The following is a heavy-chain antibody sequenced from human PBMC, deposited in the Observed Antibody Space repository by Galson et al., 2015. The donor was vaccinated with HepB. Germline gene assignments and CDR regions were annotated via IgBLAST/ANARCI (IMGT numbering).Heavy chain of an antibody. CDR2: ISFDGRNK. CDR3: ARDFYFDFWSGSGLEY. D-gene: IGHD3-3*01. V-gene: IGHV3-30*03. CDR1: GFTFSRYG. Sequence: SLRLSCAASGFTFSRYGMHWVRQTPGKGLEWLAAISFDGRNKKYEDSVKGRFTVSRDNSKNTLYLEVSSLTAEDTAIYYCARDFYFDFWSGSGLEYWGQGALVTVSS. J-gene: IGHJ4*02.